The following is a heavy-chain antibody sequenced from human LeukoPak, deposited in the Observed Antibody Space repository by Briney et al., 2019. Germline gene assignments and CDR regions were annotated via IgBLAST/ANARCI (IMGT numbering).Heavy chain of an antibody. V-gene: IGHV3-9*01. CDR2: ISWNSGSI. CDR1: GFTFDDYA. CDR3: AKDIWYYYDSSGYYSMAFDY. J-gene: IGHJ4*02. Sequence: PGGSLRLSCAASGFTFDDYAMHWVRQAPGKGLEWASGISWNSGSIGYADSVKGRFTISRDNAKNSLYLQINSLRAEDTALYYCAKDIWYYYDSSGYYSMAFDYWGQGTLVTVSS. D-gene: IGHD3-22*01.